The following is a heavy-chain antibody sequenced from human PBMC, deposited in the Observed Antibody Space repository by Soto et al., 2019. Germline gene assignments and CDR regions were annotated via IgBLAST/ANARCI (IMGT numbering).Heavy chain of an antibody. CDR3: AKGDPLGYCSGGSCFKNDAFDS. V-gene: IGHV3-30*18. CDR1: GFTFSSYG. Sequence: QVQLVESGGGVVQPGRSLRLSCAASGFTFSSYGMHWVRQAPGKGLEWVAVISYDGSNKYYADSVKGRFTISRDNSKNTVYLQMNSLRAEDTAVYYCAKGDPLGYCSGGSCFKNDAFDSWGQGTMVTVSS. D-gene: IGHD2-15*01. J-gene: IGHJ3*02. CDR2: ISYDGSNK.